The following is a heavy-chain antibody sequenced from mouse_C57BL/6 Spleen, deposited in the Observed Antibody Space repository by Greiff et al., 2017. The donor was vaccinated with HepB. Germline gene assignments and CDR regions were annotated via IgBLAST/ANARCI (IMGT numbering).Heavy chain of an antibody. Sequence: VQLQQSGPELVKPGASVKISCKASGYAFSSSWMNWVKQRPGKGLEWIGRIYPGDGDTNYNGKFKGKATLTADKSSSTAYMQLSSLTSEDSAVYFCAKIYYDYAFAYWGQGTLVTVSA. V-gene: IGHV1-82*01. J-gene: IGHJ3*01. CDR2: IYPGDGDT. D-gene: IGHD2-4*01. CDR3: AKIYYDYAFAY. CDR1: GYAFSSSW.